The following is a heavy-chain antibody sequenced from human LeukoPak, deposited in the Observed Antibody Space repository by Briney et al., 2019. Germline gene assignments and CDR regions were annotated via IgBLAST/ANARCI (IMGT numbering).Heavy chain of an antibody. CDR2: ISSSSSYI. V-gene: IGHV3-21*04. D-gene: IGHD3-22*01. J-gene: IGHJ4*02. Sequence: GGSLRLSCAASGFTFSSYSMNWVRQAPGKGLEWVSSISSSSSYIYYADSVKGRFTISRDNSKNTLYLQMNSLRAEDTAVYYCATAEKYYYDSSGYSDWGQGTLVTVSS. CDR3: ATAEKYYYDSSGYSD. CDR1: GFTFSSYS.